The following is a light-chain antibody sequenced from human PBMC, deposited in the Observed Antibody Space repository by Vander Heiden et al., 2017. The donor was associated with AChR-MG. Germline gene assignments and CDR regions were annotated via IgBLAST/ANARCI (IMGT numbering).Light chain of an antibody. Sequence: QSALTQPASVSGSPGQSITISCTGTSSDVGGYNYVSWYQQHPGKAPKLMIDDVTKRPSGVSNRFSGSKSGNTASLTISGLQAEDEADYYCSSFTSSSLVVFGGGTKLPVL. J-gene: IGLJ2*01. CDR2: DVT. CDR1: SSDVGGYNY. CDR3: SSFTSSSLVV. V-gene: IGLV2-14*01.